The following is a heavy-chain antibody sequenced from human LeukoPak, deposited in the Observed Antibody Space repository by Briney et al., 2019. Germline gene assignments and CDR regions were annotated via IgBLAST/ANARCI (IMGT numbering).Heavy chain of an antibody. CDR1: GGTFSSYA. CDR3: ARGGGDDILTGYYRHYYYGMDV. V-gene: IGHV1-69*06. J-gene: IGHJ6*04. Sequence: GASVKVSCKASGGTFSSYAISWVRQAPGQGLEWMGGIIPIFGTANYAQKFQGRVTITAEKSTSTAYMELSSLRSEDTAVYYCARGGGDDILTGYYRHYYYGMDVWGKGTTVTVSS. CDR2: IIPIFGTA. D-gene: IGHD3-9*01.